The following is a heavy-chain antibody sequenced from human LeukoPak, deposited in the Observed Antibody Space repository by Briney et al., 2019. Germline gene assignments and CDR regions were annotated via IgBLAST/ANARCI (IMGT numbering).Heavy chain of an antibody. CDR3: AKWGFSDRSGANFHP. Sequence: GGSLRLSCEASGFTFSDYAMSWVRQAPGKGLEWVSTVTASARRTYYADSVQGRFTISRDNSNNTLFLQVNSLRADDTAVYHCAKWGFSDRSGANFHPWGQGTLVTVSS. CDR2: VTASARRT. V-gene: IGHV3-23*01. D-gene: IGHD4/OR15-4a*01. J-gene: IGHJ5*02. CDR1: GFTFSDYA.